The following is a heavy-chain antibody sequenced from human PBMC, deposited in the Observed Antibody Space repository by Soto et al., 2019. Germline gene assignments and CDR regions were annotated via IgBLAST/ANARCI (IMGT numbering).Heavy chain of an antibody. CDR2: ISAYNGNT. J-gene: IGHJ5*02. Sequence: VRQAPGQGLEWMGWISAYNGNTNYAQKLQGRVTMTTDTSTSTAYMELRSLRSDDTAVYYCARAVGGWFDPWGQGTLVTVSS. CDR3: ARAVGGWFDP. V-gene: IGHV1-18*01. D-gene: IGHD1-26*01.